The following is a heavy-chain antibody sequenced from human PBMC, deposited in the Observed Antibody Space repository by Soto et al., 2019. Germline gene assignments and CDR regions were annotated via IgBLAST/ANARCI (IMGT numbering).Heavy chain of an antibody. J-gene: IGHJ4*02. Sequence: GESLKISCAASGFTFSSYGMHWVRQAPGKGLEWVAVISYDGSNKYYADSVKGRFTISRDNSKNTLYLQMNSLRAEDTAVYYCAKDRWVDSGSIFGVVIHPGNYFDYWGQGTLVTVSS. CDR2: ISYDGSNK. CDR1: GFTFSSYG. CDR3: AKDRWVDSGSIFGVVIHPGNYFDY. D-gene: IGHD3-3*01. V-gene: IGHV3-30*18.